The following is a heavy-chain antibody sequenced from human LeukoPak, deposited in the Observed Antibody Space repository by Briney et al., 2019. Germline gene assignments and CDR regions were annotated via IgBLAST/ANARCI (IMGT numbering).Heavy chain of an antibody. CDR3: ASCRREYYYYGMDV. Sequence: PGGSLRLSCAASGFAFNSYVMTWVRQAPGKGLEWVSAIGGSGDSTYYADSVKGRFTISRDNSKNTLFLQMNSLRGEDTAVYYCASCRREYYYYGMDVWGQGTTVTVYS. J-gene: IGHJ6*02. CDR2: IGGSGDST. V-gene: IGHV3-23*01. CDR1: GFAFNSYV.